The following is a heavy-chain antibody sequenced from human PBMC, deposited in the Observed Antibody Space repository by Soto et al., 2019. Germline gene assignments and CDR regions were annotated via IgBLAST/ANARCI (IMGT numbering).Heavy chain of an antibody. J-gene: IGHJ4*02. CDR3: AKDMVDY. Sequence: QVRVVESGGGVVQPGRSLRLSCAASGFTFSSYGMHWVRQAPGKGLEWVALIYYDGRNKYYADSVKGRFTISRDNSKSTLYLQMNSLRAEDTAVYYCAKDMVDYWGQGTLVTVYS. V-gene: IGHV3-33*06. CDR2: IYYDGRNK. CDR1: GFTFSSYG.